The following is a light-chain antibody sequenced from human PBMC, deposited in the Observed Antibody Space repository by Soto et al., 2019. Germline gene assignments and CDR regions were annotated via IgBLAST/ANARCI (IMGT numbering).Light chain of an antibody. V-gene: IGKV1-9*01. CDR1: QDISSY. CDR3: QQVHDYPIT. J-gene: IGKJ4*01. CDR2: GAS. Sequence: DIQLTQSPSFLSASVGDRVTVTCRSSQDISSYLAWYQQKPGKAPKILIYGASTLQSGVPPRFGGSGSGTAFTLTISNLQPEDFATYFRQQVHDYPITFGGGTKVEIK.